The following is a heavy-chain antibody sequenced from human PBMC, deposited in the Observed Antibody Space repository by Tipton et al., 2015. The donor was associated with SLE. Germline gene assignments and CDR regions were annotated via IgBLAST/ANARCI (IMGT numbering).Heavy chain of an antibody. V-gene: IGHV3-30*04. D-gene: IGHD6-13*01. J-gene: IGHJ4*02. Sequence: QVQLVQSGGGVVQPGRSLRLSCAASGFTFSSYAMHWVRQAPGKGLEWVAVISYDGSNKYYADSVKGRFTISRDNSKNTLYLQMNSLRAEDTAVYYCARELVKGIDYWGQGTLVTVSS. CDR2: ISYDGSNK. CDR3: ARELVKGIDY. CDR1: GFTFSSYA.